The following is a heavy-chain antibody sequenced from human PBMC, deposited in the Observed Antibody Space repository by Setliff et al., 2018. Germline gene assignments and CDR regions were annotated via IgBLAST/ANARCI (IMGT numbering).Heavy chain of an antibody. CDR2: ISYSGSTM. Sequence: GGSLRFSCAASGFTFGDYAMSWVRQAPGKGLEWVSYISYSGSTMYYADSVKGRFTISRDISTSTLYLHMNSLRAEDTAVYYCARDRGGTNPWFDPWGQGTLVTVSS. J-gene: IGHJ5*02. V-gene: IGHV3-11*01. CDR1: GFTFGDYA. D-gene: IGHD3-10*01. CDR3: ARDRGGTNPWFDP.